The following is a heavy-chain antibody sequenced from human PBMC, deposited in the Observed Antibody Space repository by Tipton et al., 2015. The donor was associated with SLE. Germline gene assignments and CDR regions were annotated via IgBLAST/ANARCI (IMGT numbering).Heavy chain of an antibody. V-gene: IGHV3-13*01. CDR2: IGTTGDT. D-gene: IGHD3-3*01. CDR1: GFTFSSYD. CDR3: TRGKYYNFWSGYSNYGMDV. J-gene: IGHJ6*02. Sequence: SLRLSCVGSGFTFSSYDMHWVRQPTGKGLEWVSAIGTTGDTYYLGSEKGRFTVSRDNAKNSLYLQMNSLRAGDTAVYYCTRGKYYNFWSGYSNYGMDVWGQGTTVTVSS.